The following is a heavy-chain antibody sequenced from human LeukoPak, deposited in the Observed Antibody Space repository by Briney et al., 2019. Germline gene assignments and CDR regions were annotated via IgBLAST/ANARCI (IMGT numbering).Heavy chain of an antibody. CDR2: IYYTGNT. J-gene: IGHJ5*02. Sequence: KPSETLSLTCTVSGGSISGYYWTWIRQPPGKGLEWIGFIYYTGNTNYNPSLESRLTISVDTSKNQFSLKVSSVTAADTALYYCVRSRSGSYGLFDPWGQGTLVTVSS. V-gene: IGHV4-59*01. CDR3: VRSRSGSYGLFDP. CDR1: GGSISGYY. D-gene: IGHD3-22*01.